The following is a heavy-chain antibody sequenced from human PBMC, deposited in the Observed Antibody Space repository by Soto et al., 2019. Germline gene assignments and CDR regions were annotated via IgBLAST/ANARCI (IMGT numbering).Heavy chain of an antibody. D-gene: IGHD6-6*01. CDR3: ARSIAPHYFDH. Sequence: EVQLVESGGGLVKPGGSLRLSCAASGFTFRSFGMVWVRQAPGRGLEWVSSIGGSGSFTHSAGSVQGRFIISRDNAQESLFLQMNSLRAEDTAIYDCARSIAPHYFDHWGQGTLVTVSS. CDR1: GFTFRSFG. J-gene: IGHJ4*02. CDR2: IGGSGSFT. V-gene: IGHV3-21*02.